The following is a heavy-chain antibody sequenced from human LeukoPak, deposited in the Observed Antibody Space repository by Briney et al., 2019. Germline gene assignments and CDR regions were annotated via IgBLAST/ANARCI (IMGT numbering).Heavy chain of an antibody. CDR2: VSGRGDST. CDR3: AKGGVAGAGYFDY. V-gene: IGHV3-23*01. CDR1: GFTFSSYA. D-gene: IGHD6-19*01. J-gene: IGHJ4*02. Sequence: PGGSLRLSCAASGFTFSSYAISWVRQAPGKGLGWVSAVSGRGDSTYYADSVKGRFTISRDNSKNTLYLQMNSLRAEDTAVYYCAKGGVAGAGYFDYWGQGTLVTVSS.